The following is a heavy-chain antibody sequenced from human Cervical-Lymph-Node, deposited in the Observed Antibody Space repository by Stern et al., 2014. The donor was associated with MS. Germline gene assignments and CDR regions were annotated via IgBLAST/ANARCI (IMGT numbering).Heavy chain of an antibody. V-gene: IGHV1-18*01. CDR1: GYTFTSYG. Sequence: QVQLMQSGAEVKKPGASVTLSCKASGYTFTSYGISWVRQAPAQGLEWMGWISAYNGNTNYAQSRQGRVTMTTDTSTSTAYMELRSLRSDDTAVYYCARGLLGRENAFDIWGQGTMVTVSS. CDR3: ARGLLGRENAFDI. CDR2: ISAYNGNT. D-gene: IGHD2-15*01. J-gene: IGHJ3*02.